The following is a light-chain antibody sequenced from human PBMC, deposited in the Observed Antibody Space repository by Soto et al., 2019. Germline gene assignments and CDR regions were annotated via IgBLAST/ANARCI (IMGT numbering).Light chain of an antibody. CDR2: DVS. J-gene: IGLJ1*01. Sequence: QSLLTQPASVSGSPGQSITLSCTGTSSDVCGYNYVSWYQQHPGKAPKFMIYDVSNRPSGVSNRFSGSKSGNTASLTISGLQAEDEADYYCSSYTTSNTRQIVFGTGTKVTVL. V-gene: IGLV2-14*01. CDR1: SSDVCGYNY. CDR3: SSYTTSNTRQIV.